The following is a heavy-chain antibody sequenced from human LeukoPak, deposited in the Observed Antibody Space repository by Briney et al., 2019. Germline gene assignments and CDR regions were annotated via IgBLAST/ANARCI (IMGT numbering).Heavy chain of an antibody. J-gene: IGHJ3*02. CDR2: IKSDGRST. CDR1: AFTFSSYW. Sequence: GGSLRLSCAASAFTFSSYWMHWVRQAPGKGLVRVSLIKSDGRSTTYADSVKGRFTISRDNAKNTLYLQMNSLRAEDTAVYYCARGPTICGVVNDAFDIWGQGTMVTVSS. V-gene: IGHV3-74*03. D-gene: IGHD3-3*01. CDR3: ARGPTICGVVNDAFDI.